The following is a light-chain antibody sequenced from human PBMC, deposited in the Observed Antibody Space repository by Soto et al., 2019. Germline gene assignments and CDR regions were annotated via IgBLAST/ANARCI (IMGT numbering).Light chain of an antibody. CDR2: GNN. V-gene: IGLV1-40*01. CDR1: GSNIGAGYD. CDR3: HSYDRSLSGSV. J-gene: IGLJ3*02. Sequence: QSVLTQPPSVSGAPGQRVTISCSGGGSNIGAGYDVHWYQQLPEAAPKLLIYGNNIRPSGVPYRFSGSKSGTSASLAITGLQADDEADYYCHSYDRSLSGSVFGGGTQLTVL.